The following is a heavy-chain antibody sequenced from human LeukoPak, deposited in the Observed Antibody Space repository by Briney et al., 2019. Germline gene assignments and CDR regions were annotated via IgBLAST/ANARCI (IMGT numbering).Heavy chain of an antibody. CDR3: ARGRPGYGDYVV. J-gene: IGHJ4*02. CDR2: NIPIFGTA. V-gene: IGHV1-69*13. D-gene: IGHD4-17*01. CDR1: GGTFSSYA. Sequence: ASVKVSCKASGGTFSSYAISWVRQAPGQGLEWMGGNIPIFGTANYAQKFQGRVTITADESTSTAYMELSSLRSEDTAVYYCARGRPGYGDYVVWGQGTLVTVSS.